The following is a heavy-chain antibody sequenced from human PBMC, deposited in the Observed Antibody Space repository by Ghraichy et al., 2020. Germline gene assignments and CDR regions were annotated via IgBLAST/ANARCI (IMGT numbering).Heavy chain of an antibody. Sequence: GGSLRLSCAASGFTFSSYSMNWVRQAPGKGLEWVSYISSSSSTIYYADSVKGRFTISRDNAKNSLYLQMNSLRDEDTAVYYCARDDIGYCSSTSCYTFFRYFDYWGQGTLVTVSS. CDR2: ISSSSSTI. J-gene: IGHJ4*02. V-gene: IGHV3-48*02. CDR3: ARDDIGYCSSTSCYTFFRYFDY. CDR1: GFTFSSYS. D-gene: IGHD2-2*02.